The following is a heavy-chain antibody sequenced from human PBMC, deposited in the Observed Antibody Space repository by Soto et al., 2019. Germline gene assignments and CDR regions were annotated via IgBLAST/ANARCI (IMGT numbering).Heavy chain of an antibody. D-gene: IGHD3-3*01. V-gene: IGHV3-73*02. CDR3: TRHPPTYYDFWSGYYAFDI. Sequence: EVQLVESGGGLVQPGGSLKLSCAASGFTFSGSAMYWVRQASGKGLEWVGRIRSKANSYATAYAASVKGRFTISRDDSKNTAYLQMNSLKTEDTAVYYCTRHPPTYYDFWSGYYAFDIWGQGTMVTVSS. CDR2: IRSKANSYAT. CDR1: GFTFSGSA. J-gene: IGHJ3*02.